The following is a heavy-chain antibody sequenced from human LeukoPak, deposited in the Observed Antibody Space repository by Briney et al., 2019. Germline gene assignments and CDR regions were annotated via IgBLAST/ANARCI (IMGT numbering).Heavy chain of an antibody. Sequence: PGGSLRLSCAASGVTFSSNYMSWVRPAPGKGLEWVSVICSGGSTNYADSVKGRFTISRDNSMNTLYLQMNSLRAEDTAVYYCAIYTAMGHWGQGTLVTVSS. CDR2: ICSGGST. D-gene: IGHD5-18*01. CDR3: AIYTAMGH. V-gene: IGHV3-53*01. CDR1: GVTFSSNY. J-gene: IGHJ4*02.